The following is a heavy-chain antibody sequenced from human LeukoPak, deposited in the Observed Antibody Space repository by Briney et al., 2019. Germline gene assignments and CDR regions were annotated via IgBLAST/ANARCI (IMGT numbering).Heavy chain of an antibody. CDR1: GFTFSDKN. J-gene: IGHJ4*02. Sequence: GGSLRLSCAASGFTFSDKNMNWVRLALGKGLEWISHISPTSSTIHYTDSVKGRFTISRDNARNSLYLQMDRLRAEDTAVYYCATLGHGTGWFFDYWGQGTLVTVSS. CDR2: ISPTSSTI. V-gene: IGHV3-48*04. CDR3: ATLGHGTGWFFDY. D-gene: IGHD6-19*01.